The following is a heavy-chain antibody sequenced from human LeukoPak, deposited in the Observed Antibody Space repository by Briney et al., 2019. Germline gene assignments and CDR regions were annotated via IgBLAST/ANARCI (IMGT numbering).Heavy chain of an antibody. Sequence: GRSLRLSCAASGFTFDDYAMHWVRQAPGKGLEWVSGISWNSGSIGCADSVKGRFTISRDNAKNSLYLQMNSLRAEDTALYYCAKDRELTRDDIAMAPPELDYWGQGTLVTVSS. CDR1: GFTFDDYA. J-gene: IGHJ4*02. CDR3: AKDRELTRDDIAMAPPELDY. V-gene: IGHV3-9*01. D-gene: IGHD5-18*01. CDR2: ISWNSGSI.